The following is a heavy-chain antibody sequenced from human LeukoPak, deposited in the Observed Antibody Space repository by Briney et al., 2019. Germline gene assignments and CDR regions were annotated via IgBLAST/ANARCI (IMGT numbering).Heavy chain of an antibody. V-gene: IGHV3-11*05. D-gene: IGHD5/OR15-5a*01. CDR3: VRAVSVSSYYFDC. CDR1: GFTFSDYY. Sequence: KPGGSLRLSCAASGFTFSDYYMSWIRQAPGKGLEWISYISSSSSYTNYVDSVKGRFTISRDNAKNSLYLQMNSLRAEDTALYYCVRAVSVSSYYFDCWGQGTLVTVSS. J-gene: IGHJ4*02. CDR2: ISSSSSYT.